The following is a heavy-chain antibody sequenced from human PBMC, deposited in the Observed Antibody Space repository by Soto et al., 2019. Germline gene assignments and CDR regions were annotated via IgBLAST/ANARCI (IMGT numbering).Heavy chain of an antibody. J-gene: IGHJ5*01. V-gene: IGHV2-5*02. Sequence: QITLKESGPTLVKATQTLTLTCSFSGFSLRNTEESVSWIRQPPGKALEWLGIIYWDDEKRYSPSVKSRLTITKDPSKNHVVLMMTNLDPMDTGTYYCAHRRYKCNDWDCFDSWGQGTLVTVSS. CDR2: IYWDDEK. D-gene: IGHD1-20*01. CDR1: GFSLRNTEES. CDR3: AHRRYKCNDWDCFDS.